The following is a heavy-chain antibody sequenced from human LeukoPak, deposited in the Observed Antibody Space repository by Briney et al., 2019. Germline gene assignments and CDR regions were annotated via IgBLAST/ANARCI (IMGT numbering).Heavy chain of an antibody. V-gene: IGHV1-2*02. J-gene: IGHJ4*02. CDR1: GYTFTGYY. CDR2: INPNSGGT. D-gene: IGHD5-12*01. CDR3: ARASKRWLQFGLFY. Sequence: ASVKVSCKASGYTFTGYYMHWVRQAPAQGLEWMGWINPNSGGTNYAQKFHGRVTMTRDTSISTAYMELSRLRSDDTAVYYCARASKRWLQFGLFYWGQGTLVTVSS.